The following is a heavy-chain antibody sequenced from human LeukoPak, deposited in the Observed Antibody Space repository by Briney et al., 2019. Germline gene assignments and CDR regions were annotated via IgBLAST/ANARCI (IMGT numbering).Heavy chain of an antibody. CDR3: ARIWNDVARTTKGHYYMDV. CDR2: IIPIFGTA. D-gene: IGHD1-1*01. V-gene: IGHV1-69*13. CDR1: GGTFSSYA. J-gene: IGHJ6*03. Sequence: ASVKVSCKASGGTFSSYAISWVRQAPGQGLEWMGGIIPIFGTANYAQKFQGRVTITADESTSTAYMELSSLRSEDTAVYYCARIWNDVARTTKGHYYMDVWGKGTTVTVSS.